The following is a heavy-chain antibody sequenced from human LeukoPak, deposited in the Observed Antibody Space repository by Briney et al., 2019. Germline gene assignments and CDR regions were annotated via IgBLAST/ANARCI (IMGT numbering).Heavy chain of an antibody. CDR2: IYYSGST. CDR3: ARVKPYYDFWSGYSGARDYMDV. V-gene: IGHV4-59*01. CDR1: GGSISSYY. D-gene: IGHD3-3*01. Sequence: PSETLSLTCTVSGGSISSYYWSWIRQPPGKGLEWIGYIYYSGSTNYNPSLKSRVTISVDTSKNQFSLKLSSVTAADTAVYYCARVKPYYDFWSGYSGARDYMDVWGKGTTVTVSS. J-gene: IGHJ6*03.